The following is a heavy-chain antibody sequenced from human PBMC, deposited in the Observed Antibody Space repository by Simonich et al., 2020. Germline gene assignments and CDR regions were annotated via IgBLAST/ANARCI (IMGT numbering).Heavy chain of an antibody. D-gene: IGHD7-27*01. CDR2: INPNSGCT. V-gene: IGHV1-2*02. CDR3: ARGRLTGDKGAFDI. CDR1: GYTFTGYY. J-gene: IGHJ3*02. Sequence: QVQLVQSWAEVKKPGASVKVSCKASGYTFTGYYMHWVRQAPGQGLGWMGWINPNSGCTNYAQKFQGRVTMTRDTSISTAYMELSRLRSDDTAVYYCARGRLTGDKGAFDIWGQGTMVTVSS.